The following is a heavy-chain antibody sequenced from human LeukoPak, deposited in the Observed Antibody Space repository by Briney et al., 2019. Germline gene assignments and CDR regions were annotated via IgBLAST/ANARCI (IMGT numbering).Heavy chain of an antibody. Sequence: SETLSLTCTVSGGSISSYYWSWIRQPPGKGLEWIGYIYYSGSTNYNPSLKSRVTISVDTSKNQFSLKLSSVTAADTAVYYCARDYSRDDAFDIWGQGTMVTVSS. V-gene: IGHV4-59*01. CDR1: GGSISSYY. CDR3: ARDYSRDDAFDI. J-gene: IGHJ3*02. D-gene: IGHD2-21*01. CDR2: IYYSGST.